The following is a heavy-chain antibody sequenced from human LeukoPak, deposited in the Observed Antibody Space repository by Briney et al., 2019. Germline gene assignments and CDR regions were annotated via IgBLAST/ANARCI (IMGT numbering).Heavy chain of an antibody. CDR3: ASPGEWELSDAFDI. CDR2: IIPIFGTA. D-gene: IGHD1-26*01. Sequence: GASVKVSCXASGGTFSNYAISWVRQAHGQGLEWMGRIIPIFGTANYAQKFQGRVTITTDESTSTAYMELSSLRSEDTAVYYCASPGEWELSDAFDIWGQGTMVTVSS. V-gene: IGHV1-69*05. CDR1: GGTFSNYA. J-gene: IGHJ3*02.